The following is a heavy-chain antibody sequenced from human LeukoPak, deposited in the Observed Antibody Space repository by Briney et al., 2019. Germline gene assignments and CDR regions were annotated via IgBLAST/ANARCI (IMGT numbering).Heavy chain of an antibody. D-gene: IGHD4-17*01. CDR2: ISSSGDGT. Sequence: GGSLRLSCAASGFTFSSYAMSWVRQAPGEGLEWVSAISSSGDGTYYADSVKGRFTISRDNAKNTLYLQMNSLRAEDTAVYYCARDSYGDYTYYYGMDVWGQGTTVTVSS. CDR1: GFTFSSYA. V-gene: IGHV3-23*01. J-gene: IGHJ6*02. CDR3: ARDSYGDYTYYYGMDV.